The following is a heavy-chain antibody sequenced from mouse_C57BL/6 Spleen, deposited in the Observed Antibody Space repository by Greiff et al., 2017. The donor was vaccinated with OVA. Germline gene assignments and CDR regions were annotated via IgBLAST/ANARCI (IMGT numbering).Heavy chain of an antibody. J-gene: IGHJ2*01. CDR1: GYTFTSYW. CDR2: INPSSGYT. CDR3: ARETTVVAGDY. Sequence: QVQLQQSGAELAQPGASVKLSCKASGYTFTSYWMHWVKQRPGQGLEWIGYINPSSGYTKYNQKFKDKATLTADKASSTAYMQLSSLTYEDSAVYYCARETTVVAGDYWGQGTTLTVSS. V-gene: IGHV1-7*01. D-gene: IGHD1-1*01.